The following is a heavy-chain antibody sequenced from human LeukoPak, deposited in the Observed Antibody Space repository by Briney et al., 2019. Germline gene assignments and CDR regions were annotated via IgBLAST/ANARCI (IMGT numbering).Heavy chain of an antibody. CDR1: GGSISSGDYY. CDR3: ARHGHTYYDYVWGSRDAFDI. J-gene: IGHJ3*02. V-gene: IGHV4-30-4*01. Sequence: PSETLSLTCTVSGGSISSGDYYWSWIRQPPGKGLEWIGYIYYSGSTYYNPSLKSRVTISVDTSKNQFSLKLSSVAAADTAVYYCARHGHTYYDYVWGSRDAFDIWGQGTMVTVSS. CDR2: IYYSGST. D-gene: IGHD3-16*01.